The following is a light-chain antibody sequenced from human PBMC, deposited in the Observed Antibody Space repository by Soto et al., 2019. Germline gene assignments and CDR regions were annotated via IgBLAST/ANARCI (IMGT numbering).Light chain of an antibody. Sequence: QSILTQPPSVSGAPGQRVTISCTGSSSNIGAGYDVHWYQQLPGTAPKLLIFGNNNRASGVPDRFSGSKSGTSASLAITGLQAEDEADYYCQSYDSSLSGWVFGGGTKVTVL. V-gene: IGLV1-40*01. CDR3: QSYDSSLSGWV. CDR2: GNN. J-gene: IGLJ2*01. CDR1: SSNIGAGYD.